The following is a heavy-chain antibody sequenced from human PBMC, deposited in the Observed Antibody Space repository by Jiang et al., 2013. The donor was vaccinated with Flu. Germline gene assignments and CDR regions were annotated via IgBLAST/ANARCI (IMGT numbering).Heavy chain of an antibody. J-gene: IGHJ4*02. D-gene: IGHD6-19*01. CDR3: ARVPKGGRYYFDY. V-gene: IGHV3-11*05. Sequence: QLVESGGGLVKPGGSLRLSCAVSGFTLSDYYMTWIRQASGKGLEWISYITTSSTYTNYAGSVKGRFTISRGDAKNSLYLQMNSLGAEDTAVYYCARVPKGGRYYFDYWGQGTLVTVSS. CDR2: ITTSSTYT. CDR1: GFTLSDYY.